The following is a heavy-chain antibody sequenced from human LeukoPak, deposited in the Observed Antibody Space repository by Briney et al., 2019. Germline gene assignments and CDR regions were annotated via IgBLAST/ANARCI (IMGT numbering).Heavy chain of an antibody. CDR2: INSDGSST. V-gene: IGHV3-74*01. CDR3: ARVDLLGYYYMDV. CDR1: GFTFSSYW. Sequence: PGGSLRLSRAASGFTFSSYWMHWVRQAPGKGLVWVSRINSDGSSTSYADSVKGRFTISRDNAKNSLYLQMNSLRAEDTAVYYCARVDLLGYYYMDVWGKGTTVTVSS. J-gene: IGHJ6*03. D-gene: IGHD3-9*01.